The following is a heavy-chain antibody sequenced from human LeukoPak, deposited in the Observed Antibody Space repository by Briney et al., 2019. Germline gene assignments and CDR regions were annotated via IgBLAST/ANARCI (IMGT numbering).Heavy chain of an antibody. D-gene: IGHD3-10*01. J-gene: IGHJ4*02. CDR1: GGSLSGYH. V-gene: IGHV4-59*08. CDR3: ARHGVSDHYGSGVFDY. CDR2: IYYSGGT. Sequence: PSETLSLTCTVSGGSLSGYHWSWIRQPPGKGLEWIGYIYYSGGTNYNPSLRSRVTISLDTSKSQFSLKLSSVTAADTAVYYCARHGVSDHYGSGVFDYWGQGTLVTVSS.